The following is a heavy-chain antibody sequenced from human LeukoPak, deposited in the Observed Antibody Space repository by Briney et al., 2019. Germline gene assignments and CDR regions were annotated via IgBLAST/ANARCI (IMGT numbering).Heavy chain of an antibody. CDR1: GVIFSDYA. CDR2: ISYDGSNK. Sequence: GGSLRLSCGASGVIFSDYAMHWVRQAPGKGLEWVAVISYDGSNKYYADSVKGRFTISRDNSKNTLYLQMNSLRAEDTAVYYCAKLREKRWLQLLDFDYWGQGTLATVSS. CDR3: AKLREKRWLQLLDFDY. D-gene: IGHD5-24*01. J-gene: IGHJ4*02. V-gene: IGHV3-30*18.